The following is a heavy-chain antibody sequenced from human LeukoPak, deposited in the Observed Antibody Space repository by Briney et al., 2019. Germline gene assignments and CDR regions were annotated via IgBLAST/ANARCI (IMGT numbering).Heavy chain of an antibody. D-gene: IGHD3-22*01. CDR3: AKKGDDSSGYYPTTVDY. V-gene: IGHV3-53*01. CDR1: GFTVSSNY. J-gene: IGHJ4*02. CDR2: IYSGGRT. Sequence: GSLRLSCAASGFTVSSNYMSWVRQAPGKGLGWVSGIYSGGRTYYADSVKGRFTISRHNSKNTLYLQMNSLRAEDTAVYYCAKKGDDSSGYYPTTVDYWGQGTLVTVSS.